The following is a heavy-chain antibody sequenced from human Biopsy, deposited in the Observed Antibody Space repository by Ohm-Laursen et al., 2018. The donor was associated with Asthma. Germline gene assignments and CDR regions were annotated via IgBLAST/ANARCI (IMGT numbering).Heavy chain of an antibody. CDR1: GGSFGNFA. Sequence: ESSVKVSCKASGGSFGNFAFSWVRQAPGHGLEWMGTILTKFDITSYAEKFQGRVTITADKSTSTTYMELSRLRSEDTAVYYCASDFPKDYVRYNFQFWGQGTLVTVSS. D-gene: IGHD4-17*01. CDR3: ASDFPKDYVRYNFQF. J-gene: IGHJ4*02. CDR2: ILTKFDIT. V-gene: IGHV1-69*04.